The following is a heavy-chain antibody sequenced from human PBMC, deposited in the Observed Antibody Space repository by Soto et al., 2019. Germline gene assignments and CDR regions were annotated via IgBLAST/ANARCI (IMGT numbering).Heavy chain of an antibody. CDR1: GCTFTGYY. Sequence: ASVKVSCKASGCTFTGYYMHWVRQAPGQGLEWMGWINPNSGGTNYAQKFQGRVTMTRDTSISTAYMELSRLRSDDTAVYYCARGGDTYYYDSSGYYIGFYYRMDVWGQGTTVTVSS. J-gene: IGHJ6*02. CDR3: ARGGDTYYYDSSGYYIGFYYRMDV. CDR2: INPNSGGT. D-gene: IGHD3-22*01. V-gene: IGHV1-2*02.